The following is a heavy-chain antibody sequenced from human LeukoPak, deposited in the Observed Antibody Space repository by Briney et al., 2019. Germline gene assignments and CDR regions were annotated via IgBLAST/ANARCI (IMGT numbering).Heavy chain of an antibody. CDR1: GGSISSGDYY. J-gene: IGHJ3*02. Sequence: SETLSLTCTLSGGSISSGDYYWSWIRQPPGRGLVWFGYIYYRGSIYYNPSLKSRVPISVDTSKNQFSLKLSSVTAADTAVYYCARGYCSSTSCYPANDAFDIWGQGTMVTVSS. D-gene: IGHD2-2*01. CDR2: IYYRGSI. CDR3: ARGYCSSTSCYPANDAFDI. V-gene: IGHV4-30-4*08.